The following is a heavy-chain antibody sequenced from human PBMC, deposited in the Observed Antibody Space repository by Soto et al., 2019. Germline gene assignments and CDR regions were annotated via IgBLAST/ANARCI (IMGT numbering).Heavy chain of an antibody. V-gene: IGHV4-34*01. Sequence: SETLSLTCAVFGGSFSGYYWSWIRQPPGKGLEWIGEINHSGSTNYNPSLKSRVTISVDTSKNQFSLKLSSVTAADTAVYYCASDGKSIAARYNWFDPWGQGTLVTVSS. CDR2: INHSGST. D-gene: IGHD6-6*01. CDR1: GGSFSGYY. CDR3: ASDGKSIAARYNWFDP. J-gene: IGHJ5*02.